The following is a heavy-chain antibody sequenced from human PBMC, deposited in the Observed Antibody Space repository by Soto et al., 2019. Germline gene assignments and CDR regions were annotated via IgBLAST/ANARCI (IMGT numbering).Heavy chain of an antibody. J-gene: IGHJ4*02. V-gene: IGHV3-7*01. CDR3: ARLSTSAGRRDLAC. Sequence: EVHLVESGGGVVQPGGSLRRSCAASGFRLSSYWLSWVRQAPGKGLEWVANMNQDGSESDYVGSVKGRFTFTRDNAKNSMYLQKHRMRAEDTAVYYCARLSTSAGRRDLACWGQGTLVTVSS. CDR2: MNQDGSES. CDR1: GFRLSSYW.